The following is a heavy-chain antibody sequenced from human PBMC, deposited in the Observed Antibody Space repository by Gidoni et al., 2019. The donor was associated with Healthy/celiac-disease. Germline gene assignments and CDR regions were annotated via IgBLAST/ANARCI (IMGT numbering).Heavy chain of an antibody. D-gene: IGHD3-22*01. CDR3: ATTFTYDSSGYYAY. J-gene: IGHJ4*02. V-gene: IGHV1-18*01. CDR2: VSSYNGNT. CDR1: GYNFTSYG. Sequence: QVQLVQSGAEVKKPGASVKVSCKASGYNFTSYGISWVRQAPGQGLEWMGWVSSYNGNTNYAQKLQGRVTMTTDTSTSTVYMELRSLRSDDTAVYYCATTFTYDSSGYYAYWGQGTLVTVSS.